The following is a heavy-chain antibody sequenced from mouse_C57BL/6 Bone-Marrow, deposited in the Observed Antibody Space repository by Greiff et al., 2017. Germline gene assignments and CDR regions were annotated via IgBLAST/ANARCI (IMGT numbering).Heavy chain of an antibody. CDR1: GYTFTSYW. D-gene: IGHD2-2*01. J-gene: IGHJ3*01. CDR2: INPSSGYT. Sequence: VQLQQSGAELAKPGASVKLSCEASGYTFTSYWMHWVKQRPGQGLEWIGYINPSSGYTKYNQKFKDKATLTADKSSSTAYMQLSSLTYEDSAVYYCARRTMVTTFPAWFAYWGQGTLVTVSA. V-gene: IGHV1-7*01. CDR3: ARRTMVTTFPAWFAY.